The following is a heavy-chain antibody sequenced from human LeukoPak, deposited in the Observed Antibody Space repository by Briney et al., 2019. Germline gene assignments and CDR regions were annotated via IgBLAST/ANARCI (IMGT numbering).Heavy chain of an antibody. J-gene: IGHJ4*02. Sequence: SVTVSCKASGGTFSSYAISWVRQAPGQGLEWMGGIIPIFGTANYAQKFQGRVTITADESTSTAYMELSSLRSEDTAVYYCARADYITMIVVVYQFDYWGQGTLVTVSS. CDR1: GGTFSSYA. CDR2: IIPIFGTA. CDR3: ARADYITMIVVVYQFDY. D-gene: IGHD3-22*01. V-gene: IGHV1-69*13.